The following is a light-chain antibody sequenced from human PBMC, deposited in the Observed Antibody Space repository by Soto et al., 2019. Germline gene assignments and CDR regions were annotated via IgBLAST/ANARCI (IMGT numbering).Light chain of an antibody. CDR3: SSYAGNYNLV. Sequence: QSVLTQPPSASGSPGQSVTISCTGTSNDVGGYKYVSWYQQYPGKAPKLIIFEVAQRPAGVPDRFSGSKSGNTASLTVSGLQAEDEANYYCSSYAGNYNLVFGGGTKLTVL. CDR1: SNDVGGYKY. V-gene: IGLV2-8*01. CDR2: EVA. J-gene: IGLJ3*02.